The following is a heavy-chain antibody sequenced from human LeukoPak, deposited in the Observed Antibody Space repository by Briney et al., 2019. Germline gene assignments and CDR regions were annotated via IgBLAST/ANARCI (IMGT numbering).Heavy chain of an antibody. V-gene: IGHV3-23*01. Sequence: GGSLRLSCAASGFTFSSYAMSWVRQAPGKGLEWVSGISGSGGSGSTYYADSVKGRFTISRDNSKNTLYLQMNSLRAEDTAVYYCAKSGLNRFDYWGQGTLVSVSS. J-gene: IGHJ4*02. CDR2: ISGSGGSGST. CDR3: AKSGLNRFDY. D-gene: IGHD2-15*01. CDR1: GFTFSSYA.